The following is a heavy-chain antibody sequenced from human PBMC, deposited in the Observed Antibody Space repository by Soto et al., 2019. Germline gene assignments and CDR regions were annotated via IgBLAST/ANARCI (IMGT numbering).Heavy chain of an antibody. V-gene: IGHV3-64*01. CDR1: GFTFSSYA. D-gene: IGHD1-26*01. CDR2: ISRNGGST. J-gene: IGHJ4*02. Sequence: EVQLVESGGGLVQPGGSLRLSCAASGFTFSSYALHWVRQAPGKGLEYVSTISRNGGSTYNANSVKGRFTISRDNSKNSLYLQMCSLRTEDMALYYCAREGGSYYFDYWGQGTLVTVSS. CDR3: AREGGSYYFDY.